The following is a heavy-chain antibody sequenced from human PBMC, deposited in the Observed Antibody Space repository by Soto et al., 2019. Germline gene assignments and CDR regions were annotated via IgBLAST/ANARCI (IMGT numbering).Heavy chain of an antibody. J-gene: IGHJ4*02. V-gene: IGHV1-18*01. CDR1: GYMFTSYG. D-gene: IGHD2-2*01. Sequence: QVRLVQSGAAVKKPGASVKVSCKASGYMFTSYGISWVRQAPGQGLEWMGWINGFNGKTNYAQNLQGRVTMTTDTSTNTAYMELRSLRSDDTALYYCARGRSTWDFWGQGTLVTVSS. CDR3: ARGRSTWDF. CDR2: INGFNGKT.